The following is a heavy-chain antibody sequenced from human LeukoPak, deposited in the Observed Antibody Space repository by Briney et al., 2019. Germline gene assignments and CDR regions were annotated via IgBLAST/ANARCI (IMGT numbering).Heavy chain of an antibody. Sequence: PSETLSLTCTVSGGSISSYYWSWIRQPPGKGLEWIGEINHSGSTNYNPSLKSRVTISVDTSKNQFSLKLSSVTAADTAVYYCARVTMVIWAFDIWGQGTMVTVSS. J-gene: IGHJ3*02. CDR1: GGSISSYY. CDR2: INHSGST. D-gene: IGHD3-10*01. V-gene: IGHV4-34*01. CDR3: ARVTMVIWAFDI.